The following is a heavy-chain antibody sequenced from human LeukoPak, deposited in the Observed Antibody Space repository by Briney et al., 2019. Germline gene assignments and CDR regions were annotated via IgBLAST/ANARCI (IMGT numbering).Heavy chain of an antibody. J-gene: IGHJ6*03. D-gene: IGHD3-22*01. CDR3: AKEDYFDRRGYYPYYSYYMDV. Sequence: PGGSLRLSCEASGLNFSTYGMDWVRQAPGKGLEWVGFTRYDGNYVKYADCVRGRFTISRDNSKKTLYLQMNSLRPADTAVYFCAKEDYFDRRGYYPYYSYYMDVWVKGATVVVSS. CDR2: TRYDGNYV. V-gene: IGHV3-30*02. CDR1: GLNFSTYG.